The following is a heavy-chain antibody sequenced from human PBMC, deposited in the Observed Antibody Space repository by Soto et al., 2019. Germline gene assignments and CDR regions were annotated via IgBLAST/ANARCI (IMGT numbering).Heavy chain of an antibody. CDR2: FDPEDGET. Sequence: ASVKVSCKVSGYTLTELSMHWVRQAPGKGLEWMGGFDPEDGETIYAQKFQGRVTMTEDTSTDTAYMELSSLRSEDTAVYYCATARGRAPYYYYGMDVWGQGTTVTVSS. J-gene: IGHJ6*02. CDR1: GYTLTELS. CDR3: ATARGRAPYYYYGMDV. V-gene: IGHV1-24*01.